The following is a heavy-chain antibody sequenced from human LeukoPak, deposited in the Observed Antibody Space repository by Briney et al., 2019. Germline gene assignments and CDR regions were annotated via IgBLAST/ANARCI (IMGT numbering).Heavy chain of an antibody. V-gene: IGHV3-48*03. CDR2: ISSSGSTI. D-gene: IGHD2-21*02. Sequence: GGSLRLSCAASGFTFSSYEMNWVRQAPGKGLEWVSYISSSGSTIYYADSVKGRFTISRDNSKNTLYLQMNSLRAEDTAVYYCAKADAVVTASGAFDIWGQGTMVTVSS. J-gene: IGHJ3*02. CDR1: GFTFSSYE. CDR3: AKADAVVTASGAFDI.